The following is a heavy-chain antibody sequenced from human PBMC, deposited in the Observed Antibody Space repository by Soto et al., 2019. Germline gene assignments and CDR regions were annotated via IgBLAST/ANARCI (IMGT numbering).Heavy chain of an antibody. D-gene: IGHD5-18*01. V-gene: IGHV3-48*02. Sequence: GGSLRLSCVASGFTFSTYSLTWVRQAPGKGLEWVSYVSSDSSVMYYADSVKGRFTISRDNAKNSLYLQMNSLRDEDTAVYYCARGRLWSFDFWGQGTLVTVSS. J-gene: IGHJ4*02. CDR2: VSSDSSVM. CDR1: GFTFSTYS. CDR3: ARGRLWSFDF.